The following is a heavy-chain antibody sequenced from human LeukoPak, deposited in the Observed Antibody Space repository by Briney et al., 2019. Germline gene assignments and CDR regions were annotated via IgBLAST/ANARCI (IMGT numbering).Heavy chain of an antibody. Sequence: GESLKISCKGSGSSFTTNWIGWVRQMPGKGLGWMGIIYPSDSDTRYSPSFQGQVTISADKSISTAYLQWSSLKASDTAMYYCARQGSGYINYWGQGTLVTVSS. CDR2: IYPSDSDT. CDR3: ARQGSGYINY. J-gene: IGHJ4*03. V-gene: IGHV5-51*01. D-gene: IGHD2-15*01. CDR1: GSSFTTNW.